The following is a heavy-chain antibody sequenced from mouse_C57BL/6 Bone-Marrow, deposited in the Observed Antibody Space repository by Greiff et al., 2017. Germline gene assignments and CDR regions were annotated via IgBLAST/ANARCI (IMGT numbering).Heavy chain of an antibody. Sequence: VQLQQSGAELMKPGASVKLSCKATGYTFTAYWIEWVKQRPGHGLEWIGEILPGSGSTNYNVKFKGKATFTADTSSNTAYMQLSSLTTEDSAIYYCFYGSSFDYWGQGTTLIVSS. D-gene: IGHD1-1*01. CDR2: ILPGSGST. CDR1: GYTFTAYW. CDR3: FYGSSFDY. J-gene: IGHJ2*01. V-gene: IGHV1-9*01.